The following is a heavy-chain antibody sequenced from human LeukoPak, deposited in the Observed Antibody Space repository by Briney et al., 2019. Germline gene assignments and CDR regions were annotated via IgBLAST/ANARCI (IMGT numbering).Heavy chain of an antibody. CDR1: GGSISGSNWY. CDR3: ARVGGRGYSYHVQYYYYYYGMDV. Sequence: PSETLSLTCTVSGGSISGSNWYWGWIRQPPGKGLEWIGSLYYSGSTYYNPSLKSRVTMSIDKSKNQFSLKLSSVTAADTAVYYCARVGGRGYSYHVQYYYYYYGMDVWGQGTTVTVSS. V-gene: IGHV4-39*01. D-gene: IGHD5-18*01. CDR2: LYYSGST. J-gene: IGHJ6*02.